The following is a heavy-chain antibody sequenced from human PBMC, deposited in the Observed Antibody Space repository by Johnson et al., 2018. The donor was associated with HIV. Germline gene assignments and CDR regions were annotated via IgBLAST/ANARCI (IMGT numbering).Heavy chain of an antibody. D-gene: IGHD6-6*01. Sequence: QVQLVESGGGVVQPGRSLRLSCAASGFTFSSYAMHWVRQAPGKGLEWVEVISYDGSNKYYADSVKGRFTVSRDNSKNTLYLQMNSLRPEDTAVYYCAKERQLVRAFDIWGQGTMVTVSS. CDR2: ISYDGSNK. CDR1: GFTFSSYA. CDR3: AKERQLVRAFDI. J-gene: IGHJ3*02. V-gene: IGHV3-30-3*01.